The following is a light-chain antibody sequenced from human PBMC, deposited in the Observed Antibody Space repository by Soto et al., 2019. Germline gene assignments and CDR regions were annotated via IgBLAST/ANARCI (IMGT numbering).Light chain of an antibody. V-gene: IGLV1-36*01. CDR1: SSNIGNNA. Sequence: QSVLTQPPSVSEAPRQRVTISCSGSSSNIGNNAVNWYQQLPGKAPKLLIYYDDLLPSGVSDRFSGSKSGTSASLAISGLQSEDESDYYCAAWDESMNVYVFGTGNKVTDL. J-gene: IGLJ1*01. CDR3: AAWDESMNVYV. CDR2: YDD.